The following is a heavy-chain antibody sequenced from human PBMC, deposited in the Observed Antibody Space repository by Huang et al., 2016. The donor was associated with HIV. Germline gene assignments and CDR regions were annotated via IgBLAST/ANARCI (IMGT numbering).Heavy chain of an antibody. J-gene: IGHJ1*01. Sequence: EVQLVESGGGLVQPGGSLRVSCAASGFSISTSWMSWVRQTPGKGMEWVARIKRDGSEKNYVDAVKGRFIISRDNAKNSLYLQMNSLRAEDTAVYYCTRGPLGWLVHRYFYHWGQGTLVTVSS. V-gene: IGHV3-7*01. CDR3: TRGPLGWLVHRYFYH. D-gene: IGHD6-19*01. CDR1: GFSISTSW. CDR2: IKRDGSEK.